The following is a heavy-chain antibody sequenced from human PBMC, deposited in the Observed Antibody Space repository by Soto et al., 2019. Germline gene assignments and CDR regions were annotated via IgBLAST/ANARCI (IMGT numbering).Heavy chain of an antibody. CDR3: ATSRDTTGYFDH. D-gene: IGHD1-1*01. Sequence: QVQLVPSGAEVRKPGSSVKVSCKASGGTFSSSGINWVRQAPGQGLEWIGGIIPLSGTSSHAQKFQGRVTITADESTGTVNMGLGSLTSDDTAAYYCATSRDTTGYFDHWGRRTLVTVSS. CDR2: IIPLSGTS. J-gene: IGHJ4*02. CDR1: GGTFSSSG. V-gene: IGHV1-69*01.